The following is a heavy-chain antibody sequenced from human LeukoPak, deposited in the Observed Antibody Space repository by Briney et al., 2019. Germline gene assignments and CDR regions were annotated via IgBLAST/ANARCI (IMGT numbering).Heavy chain of an antibody. CDR3: ARQGAGGIAVAAVDY. D-gene: IGHD6-19*01. V-gene: IGHV5-51*01. CDR2: IYPGDSDT. CDR1: GYSFTNYW. Sequence: PGESLKISCKGSGYSFTNYWIGWVRQMPGKGLEWMGIIYPGDSDTRYSPSFQGQVTISADKSISTAYLQWSSLKASDTAMYYCARQGAGGIAVAAVDYWGQGTLVTVSS. J-gene: IGHJ4*02.